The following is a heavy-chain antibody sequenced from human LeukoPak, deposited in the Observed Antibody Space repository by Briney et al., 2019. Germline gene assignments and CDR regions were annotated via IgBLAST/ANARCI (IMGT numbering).Heavy chain of an antibody. Sequence: SETLSLTCTVSGGSISSYYWSWIRQPPGKGLEWIGYIYYSGSTNYNPSLKSRVTISVDTSKNQFSLKLSSVTAADTAVYYCARAGGGPRGAASNWFDPWGQGTLVTVSS. V-gene: IGHV4-59*01. CDR1: GGSISSYY. J-gene: IGHJ5*02. CDR2: IYYSGST. D-gene: IGHD4-23*01. CDR3: ARAGGGPRGAASNWFDP.